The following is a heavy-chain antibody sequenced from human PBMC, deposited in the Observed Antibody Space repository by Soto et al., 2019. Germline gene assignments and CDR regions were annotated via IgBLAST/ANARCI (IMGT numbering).Heavy chain of an antibody. V-gene: IGHV3-15*01. Sequence: GGSLRLSCAASGFTFSNAWMSWVRQAPGKGLEWVGRIKSKTDGGTTDYAAPVKGRFTISRDDSKNTLYLQMNSLKTEDTAVYYCTTGYYDFRSGYYSWFDPWGQGTLVTVSS. CDR3: TTGYYDFRSGYYSWFDP. D-gene: IGHD3-3*01. CDR1: GFTFSNAW. CDR2: IKSKTDGGTT. J-gene: IGHJ5*02.